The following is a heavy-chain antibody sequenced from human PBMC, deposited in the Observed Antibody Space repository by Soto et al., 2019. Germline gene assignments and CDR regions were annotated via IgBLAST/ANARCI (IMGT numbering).Heavy chain of an antibody. V-gene: IGHV3-11*01. Sequence: GGSLRLSCAASGFTFSDYYMSWIRQAPGKGLEWVSYISSSGSTIYYADSVKGRFTISRDNAKNSLYLQMNSLRAEDTAVYYCARDSTSSGWYQDAFDIWGQGTMVTVSS. J-gene: IGHJ3*02. CDR1: GFTFSDYY. D-gene: IGHD6-19*01. CDR2: ISSSGSTI. CDR3: ARDSTSSGWYQDAFDI.